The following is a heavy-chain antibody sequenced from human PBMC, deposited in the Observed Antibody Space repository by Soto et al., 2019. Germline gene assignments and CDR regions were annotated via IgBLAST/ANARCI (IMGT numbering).Heavy chain of an antibody. Sequence: PGGSLRLSCASSGFTFSNYGMHLVRQAPGKGLEWVSVISCSGGNKYYADSVKGRFTISRDNSKNTLYLQMNSLRAEDTAVYYCAKTESKYSSGWSEFDYWGQGTLVTVSS. D-gene: IGHD6-19*01. CDR1: GFTFSNYG. V-gene: IGHV3-NL1*01. CDR3: AKTESKYSSGWSEFDY. J-gene: IGHJ4*02. CDR2: ISCSGGNK.